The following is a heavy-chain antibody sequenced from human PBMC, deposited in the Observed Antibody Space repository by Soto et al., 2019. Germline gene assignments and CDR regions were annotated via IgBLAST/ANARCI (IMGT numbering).Heavy chain of an antibody. CDR3: ARLEGLATISYYFDF. Sequence: PSETLSLTCAVSGGSISSGGYSWSWIRQPPGKGLEWIGYIYHSGSTYYNPSLKSRVTISVDRSKSQFSLKLSSVTAADSAVYFCARLEGLATISYYFDFWGPGALVTVSS. D-gene: IGHD3-9*01. V-gene: IGHV4-30-2*01. CDR2: IYHSGST. J-gene: IGHJ4*02. CDR1: GGSISSGGYS.